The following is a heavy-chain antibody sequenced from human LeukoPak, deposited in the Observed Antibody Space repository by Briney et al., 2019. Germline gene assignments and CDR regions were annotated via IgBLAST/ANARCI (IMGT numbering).Heavy chain of an antibody. D-gene: IGHD3-22*01. V-gene: IGHV3-7*01. J-gene: IGHJ4*02. CDR3: ARVGVIVTAFDY. CDR1: GFTFSNYG. Sequence: GRSLRLSCAASGFTFSNYGMHWVRQAPGKGLEWVANINQNGGEKSYVDSVKGRFTISRDNAKNALYLQMNTLRVEDTAVYYCARVGVIVTAFDYWGLGTLVTVSS. CDR2: INQNGGEK.